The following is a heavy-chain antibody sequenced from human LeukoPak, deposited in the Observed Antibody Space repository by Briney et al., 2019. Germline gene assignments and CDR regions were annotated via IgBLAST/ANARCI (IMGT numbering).Heavy chain of an antibody. Sequence: PGGSLRLSCAASGFNIDDYGMSWVRQAPGKGLEWVSCINWNGGSTGYADSVKGRFTISRDNAKNSLYLQMNSLRAEDTAAYYCARVTAWSGYYFLDYWGQGTLVAVSS. CDR1: GFNIDDYG. J-gene: IGHJ4*02. CDR3: ARVTAWSGYYFLDY. V-gene: IGHV3-20*04. D-gene: IGHD3-3*01. CDR2: INWNGGST.